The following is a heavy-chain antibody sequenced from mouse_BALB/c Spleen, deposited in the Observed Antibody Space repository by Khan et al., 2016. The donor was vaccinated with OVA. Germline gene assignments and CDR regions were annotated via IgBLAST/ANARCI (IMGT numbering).Heavy chain of an antibody. V-gene: IGHV5-17*02. Sequence: DVHLVESGGGLVQPGGSRKLSCAASGFTFSRFGMHWVRQAPEKGLEWVAYISSGSSSIYYADTVQGRFPISRDNPKNTLFLQMPSLRSEDTAMYYCARDSNFDYWGQGTTLTVSS. CDR1: GFTFSRFG. CDR2: ISSGSSSI. CDR3: ARDSNFDY. J-gene: IGHJ2*01.